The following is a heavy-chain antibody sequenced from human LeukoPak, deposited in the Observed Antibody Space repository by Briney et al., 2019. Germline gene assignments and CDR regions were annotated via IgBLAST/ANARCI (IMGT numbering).Heavy chain of an antibody. CDR3: ARDRPNYGGNSWGPYYYGMDI. V-gene: IGHV3-21*01. D-gene: IGHD4-23*01. Sequence: PGGSLRLSCAASGFTFSSYSMNWVRQAPGKGLEWVSSISSSSSYIYYADSVKGRFTISRDNAKNSLYLQMNSLRAEDTAVYYCARDRPNYGGNSWGPYYYGMDIWGQGTTVTVSS. CDR1: GFTFSSYS. CDR2: ISSSSSYI. J-gene: IGHJ6*02.